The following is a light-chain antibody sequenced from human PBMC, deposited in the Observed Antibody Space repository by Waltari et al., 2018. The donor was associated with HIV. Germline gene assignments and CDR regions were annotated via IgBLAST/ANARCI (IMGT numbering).Light chain of an antibody. Sequence: DIVMTQSPDSLAVSLGERATINCKSSQSVLSSSNNKNCLAWYQQKPGQPARLLIYWASTRESGVPDRFSGSGSGKDFTLTISSLQAEDVAVYYCQQYYSTPYTFGQGTKLEIK. CDR1: QSVLSSSNNKNC. V-gene: IGKV4-1*01. J-gene: IGKJ2*01. CDR2: WAS. CDR3: QQYYSTPYT.